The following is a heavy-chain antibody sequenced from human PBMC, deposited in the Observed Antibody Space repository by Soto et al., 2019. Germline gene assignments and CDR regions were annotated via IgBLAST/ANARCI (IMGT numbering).Heavy chain of an antibody. Sequence: SVKVSCKASGYTFTSYAMHWVRQAPGQRLEWMGWINAGNGNTKYSQKFQGRVTITRDTSASTAYMELSSLRSEDTAVYYCARGQDIVVVPAAIREDNWFDPWGQGTLVTVSS. V-gene: IGHV1-3*01. CDR1: GYTFTSYA. J-gene: IGHJ5*02. CDR3: ARGQDIVVVPAAIREDNWFDP. CDR2: INAGNGNT. D-gene: IGHD2-2*02.